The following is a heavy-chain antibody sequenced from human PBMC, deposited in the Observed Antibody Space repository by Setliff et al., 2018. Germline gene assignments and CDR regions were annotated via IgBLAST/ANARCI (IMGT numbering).Heavy chain of an antibody. Sequence: ASVKVSCKASGYTFIRYYMYWVRQAPGQGPAWMGTINPGGGSTSYAERFQDRITLARNTSTSTIYMEMSSLTSDDTAVYYCARAGLAAAGRKGVFDHWGQGTLVTVSS. J-gene: IGHJ4*02. CDR1: GYTFIRYY. D-gene: IGHD6-25*01. CDR2: INPGGGST. CDR3: ARAGLAAAGRKGVFDH. V-gene: IGHV1-46*01.